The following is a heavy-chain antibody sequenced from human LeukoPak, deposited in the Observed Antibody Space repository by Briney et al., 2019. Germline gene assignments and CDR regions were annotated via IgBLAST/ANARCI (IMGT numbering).Heavy chain of an antibody. J-gene: IGHJ5*02. CDR1: GGSFSGYY. Sequence: SETLSLTCAVYGGSFSGYYWSWIRQPPGKGLEWIGEINHSGSTNYNPSLKSRVTISVDTSKNQFSLKLSSVTAADTAVYYCARGRTGYSSSWPRYNWFDPWGQGTLVTVSS. CDR2: INHSGST. CDR3: ARGRTGYSSSWPRYNWFDP. V-gene: IGHV4-34*01. D-gene: IGHD6-13*01.